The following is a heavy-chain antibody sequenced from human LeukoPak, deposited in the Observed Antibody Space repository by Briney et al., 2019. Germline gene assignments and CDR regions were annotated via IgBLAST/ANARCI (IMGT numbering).Heavy chain of an antibody. D-gene: IGHD2-8*01. CDR1: GFTFSSYA. CDR3: AKGKSYLLVYAMDYFDY. CDR2: ISYDGSNK. Sequence: GGSLRLSCAASGFTFSSYAMHWVRQAPGKGLEWVAVISYDGSNKYYADSVKGRFTISRDNSKNTLYLQMNSLRAEDTAVYYCAKGKSYLLVYAMDYFDYWGQGTLVTVSS. J-gene: IGHJ4*02. V-gene: IGHV3-30-3*01.